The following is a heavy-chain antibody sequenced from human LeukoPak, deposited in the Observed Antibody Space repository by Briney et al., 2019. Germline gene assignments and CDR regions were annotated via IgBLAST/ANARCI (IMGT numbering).Heavy chain of an antibody. J-gene: IGHJ5*02. CDR1: GGSISSYY. D-gene: IGHD3-10*01. CDR2: IYYSGST. Sequence: PSETLSLTCTVSGGSISSYYWSWIRQPPGKGQEWIGYIYYSGSTIYNPSLKSRVTISVDTSKNQFSLKLSSVTAADTAVCYCARDPAALGWFDPWGQGTLVTVSS. CDR3: ARDPAALGWFDP. V-gene: IGHV4-59*01.